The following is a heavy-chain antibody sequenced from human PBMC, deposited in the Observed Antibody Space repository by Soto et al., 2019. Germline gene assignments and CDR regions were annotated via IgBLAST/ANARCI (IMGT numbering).Heavy chain of an antibody. CDR1: GYSFTSYA. CDR3: ARSTVGKYYYDSSGYFDY. CDR2: INAGNGNT. Sequence: ASVKVSCKASGYSFTSYAMHWGSQAPGQRLEWMGWINAGNGNTKYSQKFQGRVTITRDTSASTAYMELSSLRSEDTAVYYCARSTVGKYYYDSSGYFDYWGQGTLVTVSS. V-gene: IGHV1-3*01. J-gene: IGHJ4*02. D-gene: IGHD3-22*01.